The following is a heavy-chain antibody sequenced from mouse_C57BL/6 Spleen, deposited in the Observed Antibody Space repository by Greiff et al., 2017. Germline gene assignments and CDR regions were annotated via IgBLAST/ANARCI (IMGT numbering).Heavy chain of an antibody. D-gene: IGHD4-1*01. J-gene: IGHJ4*01. CDR2: IRNKANGYTT. V-gene: IGHV7-3*01. CDR1: GFTFTDYY. CDR3: ARWGEALTGMDY. Sequence: EVNLVESGGGLVQPGGSLSLSCAASGFTFTDYYMSWVRQPPGKALEWLGFIRNKANGYTTEYSASVKGRFTISRDNSQSILYLQMNALRAEDSATYYCARWGEALTGMDYWGQGTSVTVSS.